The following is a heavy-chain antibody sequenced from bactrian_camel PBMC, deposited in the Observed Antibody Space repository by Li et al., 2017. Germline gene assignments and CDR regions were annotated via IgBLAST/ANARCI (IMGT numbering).Heavy chain of an antibody. Sequence: HVQLVESGGGLVQPGSSLTLSCAASGFTFSNNWMHWVRQAPGKGLEWVSTIYTGDTYRDYADSAKGRFTISEDYAENTLYLQLNSLKTEDTAMYFCSSLYNRYWGQGTQVTVS. CDR2: IYTGDTYR. CDR1: GFTFSNNW. J-gene: IGHJ4*01. CDR3: SSLYNRY. V-gene: IGHV3S6*01.